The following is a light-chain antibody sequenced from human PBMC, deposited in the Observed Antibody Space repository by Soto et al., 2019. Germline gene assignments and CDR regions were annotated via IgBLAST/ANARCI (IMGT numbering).Light chain of an antibody. CDR3: QQYNSYSWT. CDR1: QGIRNS. Sequence: DIQMTQSPSSLSASVGDRVTITCRASQGIRNSLGWYQQKPGKAPNLLIYEASSLESGVPSRFGGSGSGTEFTLTISSLQPDDFATYYCQQYNSYSWTFGQGTKVDIK. CDR2: EAS. V-gene: IGKV1-5*03. J-gene: IGKJ1*01.